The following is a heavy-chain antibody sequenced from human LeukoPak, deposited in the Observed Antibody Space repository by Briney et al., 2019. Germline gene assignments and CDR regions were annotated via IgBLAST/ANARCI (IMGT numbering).Heavy chain of an antibody. J-gene: IGHJ4*02. V-gene: IGHV4-59*01. CDR2: IYYSGST. CDR1: GGSISSYY. Sequence: PSETLSLTCTVSGGSISSYYWSWIRQPPGKGLEWIGYIYYSGSTNYNPSLKSRVTISVDTSKNQFSLKLSSVTAADTAVYYCARDAGCSSGSCYSALDYWGQGTLVTVSS. D-gene: IGHD2-15*01. CDR3: ARDAGCSSGSCYSALDY.